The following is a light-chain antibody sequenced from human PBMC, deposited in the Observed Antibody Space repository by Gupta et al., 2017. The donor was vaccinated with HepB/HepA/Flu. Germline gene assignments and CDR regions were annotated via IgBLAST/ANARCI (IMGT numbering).Light chain of an antibody. V-gene: IGKV1-39*01. CDR2: DAS. Sequence: DIQMTQSPSSLSASVGDRVTITCRASQSISKNLSWYQQKSGKVPKLLIYDASSLQSGVPSRFSGSGSGTDFTLTISSLQPEDFATYFCQQGYSTPLTFGGGTKVEIK. J-gene: IGKJ4*01. CDR3: QQGYSTPLT. CDR1: QSISKN.